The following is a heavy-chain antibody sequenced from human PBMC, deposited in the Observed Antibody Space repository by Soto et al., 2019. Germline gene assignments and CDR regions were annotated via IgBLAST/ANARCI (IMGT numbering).Heavy chain of an antibody. CDR1: GCSISSYY. CDR2: IYYSGST. D-gene: IGHD6-13*01. Sequence: SGTLSLTCTVSGCSISSYYLSWIRQPPGKGLEWIGYIYYSGSTNYNPSLKSRVTISVDTSKNQFSLKLSSVTAADTAVYYCARGYSSSWYRGTNWFDPWGQGTLVTVSS. CDR3: ARGYSSSWYRGTNWFDP. V-gene: IGHV4-59*01. J-gene: IGHJ5*02.